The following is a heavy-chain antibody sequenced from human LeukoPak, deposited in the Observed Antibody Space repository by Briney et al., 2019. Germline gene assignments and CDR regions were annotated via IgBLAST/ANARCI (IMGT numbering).Heavy chain of an antibody. CDR1: GGSISSYY. CDR3: ARQYYDILTGYYNWFDP. V-gene: IGHV4-59*08. Sequence: PSETLSLTCTVSGGSISSYYWSWIRQPPGKGLEWIGYIYYSGSTNYNPSLKSRVTISVDTSKNQFSLKLSSVTAADTAVYYCARQYYDILTGYYNWFDPWGQGTLVTVSS. D-gene: IGHD3-9*01. CDR2: IYYSGST. J-gene: IGHJ5*02.